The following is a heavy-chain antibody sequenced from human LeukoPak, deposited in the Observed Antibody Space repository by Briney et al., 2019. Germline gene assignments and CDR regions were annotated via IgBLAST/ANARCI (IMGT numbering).Heavy chain of an antibody. Sequence: VASVKVSCKASGYTSTGYYIHWVRQAPGQGLEWMAWINPNSGGTNYAQKFQGRVTMTRDTSISTAYMELSRLRSDDTAVYYCARDPLTSTWSPYYFTLDVWGQGTTVSVSS. CDR1: GYTSTGYY. D-gene: IGHD6-13*01. V-gene: IGHV1-2*02. CDR3: ARDPLTSTWSPYYFTLDV. J-gene: IGHJ6*02. CDR2: INPNSGGT.